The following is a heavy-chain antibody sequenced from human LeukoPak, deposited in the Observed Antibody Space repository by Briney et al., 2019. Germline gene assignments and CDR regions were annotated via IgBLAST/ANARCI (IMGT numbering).Heavy chain of an antibody. CDR2: IYYSGST. CDR1: GGSISSYY. J-gene: IGHJ6*02. CDR3: ATPGVQHYEPYGMDV. V-gene: IGHV4-59*08. Sequence: NPSETLSLTCTVSGGSISSYYWSWIRQPPGKGLEWIGYIYYSGSTNYNPSLKSRVTISVDTSKNQFSLKLSSVTAADTAVYYCATPGVQHYEPYGMDVWGQGTTVTVSS. D-gene: IGHD3-3*01.